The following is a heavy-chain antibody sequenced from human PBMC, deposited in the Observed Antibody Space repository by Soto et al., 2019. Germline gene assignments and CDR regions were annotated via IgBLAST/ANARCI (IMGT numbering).Heavy chain of an antibody. D-gene: IGHD1-26*01. J-gene: IGHJ3*02. CDR1: GGSISSSSYY. Sequence: SETLSLTCTVSGGSISSSSYYWGWIRQPPGKGLEWIGSIYYSGSTYYNPSLKSRVTISVDTSKNQFSLKLSSVTAADTSVYYCAREPAFIVGATHDAFDIWGQGTMVTVSS. CDR2: IYYSGST. V-gene: IGHV4-39*02. CDR3: AREPAFIVGATHDAFDI.